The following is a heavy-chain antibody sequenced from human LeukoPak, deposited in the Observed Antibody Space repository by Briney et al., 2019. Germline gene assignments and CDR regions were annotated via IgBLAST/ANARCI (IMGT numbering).Heavy chain of an antibody. CDR3: ARSNYYDSSGSDY. D-gene: IGHD3-22*01. J-gene: IGHJ4*02. CDR1: GYTFTGYY. V-gene: IGHV1-2*02. CDR2: INPNSGGT. Sequence: GASVKVSCKASGYTFTGYYMHWVRQAPGQGLEWMGWINPNSGGTNYAQKSQGRVTMTRDTSISTAYMELSNLRSDDTAVYSCARSNYYDSSGSDYWGQGTLVTVSS.